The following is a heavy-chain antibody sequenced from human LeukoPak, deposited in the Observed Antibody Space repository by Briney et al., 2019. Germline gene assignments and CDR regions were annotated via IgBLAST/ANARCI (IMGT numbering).Heavy chain of an antibody. CDR3: AREGSVVSRYFDL. CDR2: ISYDGSNK. V-gene: IGHV3-30*03. Sequence: PGRSLRLSCAASGFTFSSYGMHWVRQAPGKGLEWVAVISYDGSNKYYADSVKGRFTISRDNSKNTLYLQMNSLRAEDTAVYYCAREGSVVSRYFDLWGRGTLVTVSS. D-gene: IGHD5/OR15-5a*01. CDR1: GFTFSSYG. J-gene: IGHJ2*01.